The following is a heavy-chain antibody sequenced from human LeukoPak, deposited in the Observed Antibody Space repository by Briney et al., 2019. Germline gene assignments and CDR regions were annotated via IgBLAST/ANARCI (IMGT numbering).Heavy chain of an antibody. D-gene: IGHD3-10*01. V-gene: IGHV1-69*13. CDR2: IIPIFGTA. Sequence: GASVKVSCKASGGTFSSYAISWVRQAPGQGLEWMGGIIPIFGTANYAQKFQGRVTITADESTSTAYMELSSLRSEDTAVYYCATKGRGSGSYPLYYYYYGMDVWGQGTTVTVSS. J-gene: IGHJ6*02. CDR1: GGTFSSYA. CDR3: ATKGRGSGSYPLYYYYYGMDV.